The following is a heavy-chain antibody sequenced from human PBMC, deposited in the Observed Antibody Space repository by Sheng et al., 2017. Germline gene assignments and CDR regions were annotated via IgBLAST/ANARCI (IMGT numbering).Heavy chain of an antibody. Sequence: EVQLVESGGGLVQPGGSLRLSCVASGFTFSNYWMTWVRQAPGKGPEWVSAITDTGGASSYADSVEGRFTISRDNSKRTLSLHMNSLRAEDTAVYYCAKLQGLAVFDVWGQGTMVTVSS. J-gene: IGHJ3*01. CDR2: ITDTGGAS. D-gene: IGHD3-16*01. CDR1: GFTFSNYW. CDR3: AKLQGLAVFDV. V-gene: IGHV3-23*04.